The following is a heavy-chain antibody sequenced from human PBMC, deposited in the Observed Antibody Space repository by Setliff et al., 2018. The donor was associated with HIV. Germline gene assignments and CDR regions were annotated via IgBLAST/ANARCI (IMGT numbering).Heavy chain of an antibody. CDR2: INTNTGKP. Sequence: ASVKVSCKASGYTFTIYAMNWVRRAPGQGLEWMGWINTNTGKPTYAQGFTGRFVFSFDTSVNTEYLQISSLKAEDTAVYYCAGQGTVAAAGTGYYYYYGMDVWGQGTTGTVSS. CDR3: AGQGTVAAAGTGYYYYYGMDV. J-gene: IGHJ6*02. D-gene: IGHD6-13*01. V-gene: IGHV7-4-1*02. CDR1: GYTFTIYA.